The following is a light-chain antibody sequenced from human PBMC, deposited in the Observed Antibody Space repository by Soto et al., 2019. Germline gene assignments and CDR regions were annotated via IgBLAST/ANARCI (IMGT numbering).Light chain of an antibody. CDR3: QQYNNWPRT. CDR2: GAS. J-gene: IGKJ1*01. CDR1: QSVRSSH. Sequence: EIVLTQSPGTLCLSPGERATLSCRTSQSVRSSHLAWYQQKPGQAPRLLIYGASTRATGIPARFSGSGSGTEFTLTISSLQSEDFAVYYCQQYNNWPRTFGQGTKVDI. V-gene: IGKV3-15*01.